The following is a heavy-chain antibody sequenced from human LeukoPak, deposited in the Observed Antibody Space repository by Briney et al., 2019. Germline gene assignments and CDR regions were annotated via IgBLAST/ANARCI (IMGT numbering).Heavy chain of an antibody. Sequence: GGSLRLSCAASGFIFRNYGIYWVRQAPGKGLEWVALIYYDGSNKYYADSVKGRFTISRDNSKNTLYLQMNSLRAEDTAVYYCARDNYGPDYWGKGTLVTVSS. CDR3: ARDNYGPDY. CDR2: IYYDGSNK. V-gene: IGHV3-33*01. J-gene: IGHJ4*02. D-gene: IGHD3-10*01. CDR1: GFIFRNYG.